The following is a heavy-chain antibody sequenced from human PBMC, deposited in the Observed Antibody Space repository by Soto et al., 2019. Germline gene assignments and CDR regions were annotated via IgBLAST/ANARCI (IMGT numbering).Heavy chain of an antibody. D-gene: IGHD2-15*01. J-gene: IGHJ4*02. V-gene: IGHV1-69*13. CDR3: ARGARLGYCSGGSCYSVFDY. Sequence: GVSVKVSCKASGGTFSSYAISWVRQAPGQGLEWMGGIIPIFGTANYAQKFQGRVTITADESTSTAYMELSSLRSEDTAVYYCARGARLGYCSGGSCYSVFDYWGQGTLVTVSS. CDR2: IIPIFGTA. CDR1: GGTFSSYA.